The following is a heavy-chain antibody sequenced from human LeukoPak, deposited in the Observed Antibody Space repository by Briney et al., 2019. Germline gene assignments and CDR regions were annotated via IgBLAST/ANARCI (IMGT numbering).Heavy chain of an antibody. CDR3: ARELGRYCSSTSCAQGIDY. J-gene: IGHJ4*02. D-gene: IGHD2-2*01. V-gene: IGHV4-61*02. CDR2: IYTSGST. CDR1: GGSISSGSYY. Sequence: PSETLSLTCTVSGGSISSGSYYWSWIRQPAGKGLEWIGRIYTSGSTNYNPSLKSRVTISVDTSKNQFSLKLSSVTAADTAVYYCARELGRYCSSTSCAQGIDYWGQGTLVTVPS.